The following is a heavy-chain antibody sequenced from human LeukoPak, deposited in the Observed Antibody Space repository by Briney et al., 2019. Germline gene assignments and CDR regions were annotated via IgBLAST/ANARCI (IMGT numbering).Heavy chain of an antibody. J-gene: IGHJ5*02. Sequence: ASVKVSCKASGYTFTGDYIHWVRQAPGQGLEWMGWINPNNGDTKYLQKFQGRVTMTRDTSISTAYMEVSRLRSDDTAVYYCARKHDILTGDDNWFDPWGQGTLVTVSS. CDR2: INPNNGDT. CDR3: ARKHDILTGDDNWFDP. V-gene: IGHV1-2*02. CDR1: GYTFTGDY. D-gene: IGHD3-9*01.